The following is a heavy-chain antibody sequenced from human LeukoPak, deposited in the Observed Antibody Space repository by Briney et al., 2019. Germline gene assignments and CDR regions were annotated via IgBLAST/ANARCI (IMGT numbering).Heavy chain of an antibody. CDR3: ARGRYFHYYMDV. Sequence: GGSLRLSCAASGFTFSSYAMHWVRQAPGTGLEYVSAISSNGDSTYYANSLKGRFTISRDNSKSTLYLQMGSLRAEDMAVYYCARGRYFHYYMDVWGKGTTVTVS. CDR2: ISSNGDST. CDR1: GFTFSSYA. D-gene: IGHD3-9*01. J-gene: IGHJ6*03. V-gene: IGHV3-64*01.